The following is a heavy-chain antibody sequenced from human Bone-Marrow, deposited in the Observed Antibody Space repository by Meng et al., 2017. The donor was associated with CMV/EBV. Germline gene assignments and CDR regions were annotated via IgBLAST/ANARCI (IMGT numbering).Heavy chain of an antibody. CDR3: ARDWLRNPQLPFDY. Sequence: SLKTSCAASGFAFSNYAMHWVRQAPGKGLEWVAIIAYDGSKQYYADSVKGRFTISRDNSKNTLYLQMSSLRPEDTAVYYCARDWLRNPQLPFDYWGQGSLVTVSS. CDR1: GFAFSNYA. D-gene: IGHD2/OR15-2a*01. J-gene: IGHJ4*02. CDR2: IAYDGSKQ. V-gene: IGHV3-30*04.